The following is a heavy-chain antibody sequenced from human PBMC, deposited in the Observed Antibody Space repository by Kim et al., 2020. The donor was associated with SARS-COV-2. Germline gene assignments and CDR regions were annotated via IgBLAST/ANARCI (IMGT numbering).Heavy chain of an antibody. CDR1: GGSVSSGSYY. CDR3: ARERWGGWGPAEYYYGMDV. V-gene: IGHV4-61*01. CDR2: IYYSGST. Sequence: SETLSLTCTVSGGSVSSGSYYWSWIRQPPGKGLEWIGYIYYSGSTNYNPSLKSRVTISVDTSKNQFSLKLSSVTAADTAVYYCARERWGGWGPAEYYYGMDVWGQGTTVTVSS. D-gene: IGHD7-27*01. J-gene: IGHJ6*02.